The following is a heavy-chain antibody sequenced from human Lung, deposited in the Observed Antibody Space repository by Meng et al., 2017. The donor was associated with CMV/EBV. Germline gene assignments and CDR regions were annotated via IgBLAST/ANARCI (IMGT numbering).Heavy chain of an antibody. CDR2: INHSRST. CDR3: ARAFGGTIFGVVNYYYVMDV. J-gene: IGHJ6*02. D-gene: IGHD3-3*01. V-gene: IGHV4-34*01. Sequence: SETLSLTCAVYGGSFSGYYWSWIRQPPGKGLEWIGEINHSRSTNYNPSLKSQVTISVDTSKNQFSLKLSSVTAADTAVYYCARAFGGTIFGVVNYYYVMDVWGQGXTVTVSS. CDR1: GGSFSGYY.